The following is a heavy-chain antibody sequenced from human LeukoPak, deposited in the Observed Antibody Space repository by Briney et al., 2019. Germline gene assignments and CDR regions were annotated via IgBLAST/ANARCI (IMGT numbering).Heavy chain of an antibody. CDR1: GFTFSSYT. CDR3: ARASGSSSGGWVYYYYMDV. CDR2: ISSSSNTI. D-gene: IGHD6-6*01. Sequence: GGSLRLSCAASGFTFSSYTMKWVRQAPGKGLEWVSYISSSSNTIYYADSVKGRFTISRDNVKNSLYLQMNSLRADDTAVYYCARASGSSSGGWVYYYYMDVWGKGTTVTVSS. J-gene: IGHJ6*03. V-gene: IGHV3-48*01.